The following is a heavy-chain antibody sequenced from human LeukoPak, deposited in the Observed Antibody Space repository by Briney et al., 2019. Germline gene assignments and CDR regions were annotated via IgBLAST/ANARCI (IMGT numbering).Heavy chain of an antibody. CDR3: ARDCSGGSCDAFDI. V-gene: IGHV3-33*01. CDR1: GFTFNSYG. D-gene: IGHD2-15*01. CDR2: IWYDGSNK. J-gene: IGHJ3*02. Sequence: GRSLRLSCAASGFTFNSYGMHWVRQAPGKGLEWVAVIWYDGSNKYYADSVKGRFTISRDNSKNTLYLQMNSLRAEDTAVYYCARDCSGGSCDAFDIWGQGTMVTVSS.